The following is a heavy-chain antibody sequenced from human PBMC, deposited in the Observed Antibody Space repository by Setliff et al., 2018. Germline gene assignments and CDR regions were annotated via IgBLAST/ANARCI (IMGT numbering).Heavy chain of an antibody. V-gene: IGHV1-46*01. J-gene: IGHJ6*02. CDR3: ARAGKYNFWSGYPPYYYYYGMDV. CDR2: INPSGGST. D-gene: IGHD3-3*01. CDR1: GYTFTSYY. Sequence: ASVKVSCKASGYTFTSYYMHWVRQAPGQGLEWMGIINPSGGSTSYAQKFQGRVTMTRDTSTSTVYMELSSLRSEDTAVYYCARAGKYNFWSGYPPYYYYYGMDVWGQGTTVTVSS.